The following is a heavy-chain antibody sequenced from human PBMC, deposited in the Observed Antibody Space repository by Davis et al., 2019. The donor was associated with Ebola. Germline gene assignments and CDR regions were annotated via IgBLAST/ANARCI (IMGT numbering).Heavy chain of an antibody. CDR3: AKRRGAAVPDDFDY. CDR2: ISGSADST. J-gene: IGHJ4*02. V-gene: IGHV3-23*01. CDR1: GFTFSNYA. Sequence: GGSLRLSCVASGFTFSNYAMSWVRQAPGKGLEWVTAISGSADSTSYADSVKGRFTISRDNSKNTVFLQMTTLTTEDTAIYYCAKRRGAAVPDDFDYWGQGTLVTVSS. D-gene: IGHD2-15*01.